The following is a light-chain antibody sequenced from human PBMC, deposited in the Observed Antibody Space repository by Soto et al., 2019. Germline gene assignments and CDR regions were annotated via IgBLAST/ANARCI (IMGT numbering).Light chain of an antibody. J-gene: IGKJ1*01. CDR1: QSVSSSY. CDR2: GAS. Sequence: EIVLPQSPGTLSLSPGESSTLSCRARQSVSSSYLAWYQQKPGQAPRLLIYGASSRATGIPDRFSGSGSGTDFTLTIRRLEPEDFAVYYCQQYGSSPPWTVGQGTKVDIK. CDR3: QQYGSSPPWT. V-gene: IGKV3-20*01.